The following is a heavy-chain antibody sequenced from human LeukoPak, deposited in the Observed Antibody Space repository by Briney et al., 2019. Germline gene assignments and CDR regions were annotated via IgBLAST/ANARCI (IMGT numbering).Heavy chain of an antibody. CDR2: ISYDGSNK. D-gene: IGHD3-9*01. Sequence: GGSLRLSCAASGFTFSSYGMHWVRQAPGKGLEWVAVISYDGSNKYYADSVKGRFTISRDNSKNTLYLQMGSLRAEDMAVYYCARVRDNATWFLYYFDYWGQGTLVTVSS. CDR1: GFTFSSYG. CDR3: ARVRDNATWFLYYFDY. J-gene: IGHJ4*02. V-gene: IGHV3-30*03.